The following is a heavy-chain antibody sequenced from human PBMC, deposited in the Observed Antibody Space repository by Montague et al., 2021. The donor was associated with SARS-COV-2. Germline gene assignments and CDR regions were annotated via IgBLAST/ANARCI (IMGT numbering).Heavy chain of an antibody. Sequence: SETLSLTCAVYGGSFSGYYWSWIRQPPGKGLEWIGEINHSGSTNYNPSLKSRVTISVDTSKNQFSLKLSSVTAADTAVCYCARAFIAAAGTTSFDYWGQGTRVTVSS. CDR2: INHSGST. CDR1: GGSFSGYY. CDR3: ARAFIAAAGTTSFDY. D-gene: IGHD6-13*01. V-gene: IGHV4-34*01. J-gene: IGHJ4*02.